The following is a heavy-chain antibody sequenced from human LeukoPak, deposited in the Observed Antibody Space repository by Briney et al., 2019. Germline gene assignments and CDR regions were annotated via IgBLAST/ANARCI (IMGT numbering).Heavy chain of an antibody. J-gene: IGHJ4*02. V-gene: IGHV3-73*01. CDR1: GFTFSGSA. CDR3: TRQFTMEGYDY. Sequence: HPGGSLRLSCAASGFTFSGSAVHWVRQASGEGLEWVGRIRSKANSYATAYAASVKGRLTISRDDSKNTAYLQMDSLKTEDTAVYYCTRQFTMEGYDYWGQGTLVTVSS. D-gene: IGHD3-10*01. CDR2: IRSKANSYAT.